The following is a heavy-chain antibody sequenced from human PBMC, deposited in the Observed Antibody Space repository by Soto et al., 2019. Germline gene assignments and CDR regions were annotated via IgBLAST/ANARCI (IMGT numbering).Heavy chain of an antibody. V-gene: IGHV3-30-3*01. CDR1: GFTFSSYA. CDR3: ASPRGYSYGDNY. D-gene: IGHD5-18*01. J-gene: IGHJ4*02. CDR2: ISYDGSNK. Sequence: QVQLVESGGGVVQPGRSLRLSCAASGFTFSSYAMHWVRQAPGKGLEWVAVISYDGSNKYYADSVTGRFTISRDNSKNTLYLQMNSLRAEDTAVYYCASPRGYSYGDNYWGQGTLVTVSS.